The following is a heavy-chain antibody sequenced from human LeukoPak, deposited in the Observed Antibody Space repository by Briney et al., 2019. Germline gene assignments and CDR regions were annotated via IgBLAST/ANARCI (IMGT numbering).Heavy chain of an antibody. Sequence: GGSLRLSCAASGFTFSTYGVNWVRQAPGKGLEWVSYISSTSTIYYADSVKGRFTISRDNAKNSLYLQMNSPRAEDTAVYYCARVPGSSGWYFDYWGQGTLVTVSS. CDR1: GFTFSTYG. D-gene: IGHD6-19*01. CDR2: ISSTSTI. J-gene: IGHJ4*02. CDR3: ARVPGSSGWYFDY. V-gene: IGHV3-48*01.